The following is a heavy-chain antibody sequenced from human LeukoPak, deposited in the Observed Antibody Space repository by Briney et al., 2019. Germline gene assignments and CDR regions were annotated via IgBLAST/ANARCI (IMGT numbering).Heavy chain of an antibody. CDR2: INHSRST. V-gene: IGHV4-34*01. J-gene: IGHJ4*02. CDR3: ARGYLAYYDSSGYVPYYFDY. D-gene: IGHD3-22*01. Sequence: SETLSLTCAVYGGSFSGYYWSWIRQPPGKGLEWIGEINHSRSTNYNPSLKSRVTISVDTSKNQFSLKLSSVTAADTAVYYCARGYLAYYDSSGYVPYYFDYWGQGTLVTVSS. CDR1: GGSFSGYY.